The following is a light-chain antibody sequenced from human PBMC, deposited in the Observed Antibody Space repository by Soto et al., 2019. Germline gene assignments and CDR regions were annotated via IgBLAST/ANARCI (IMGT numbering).Light chain of an antibody. CDR3: QQRSNWSLT. Sequence: DIQMTQSPSSLSASVGDRVTITCRASQSISTYLIWYQQKPGKAPKLLIYAASSLQSGVPSRFSGSGSGTDFTLTISRLEPEDFAVYYCQQRSNWSLTFGGGTKVDI. J-gene: IGKJ4*01. V-gene: IGKV1-39*01. CDR1: QSISTY. CDR2: AAS.